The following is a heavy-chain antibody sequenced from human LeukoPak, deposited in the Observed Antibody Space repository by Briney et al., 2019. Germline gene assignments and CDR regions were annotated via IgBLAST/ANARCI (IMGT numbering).Heavy chain of an antibody. CDR3: ARDDLGGHADYGGNPPTPFDY. Sequence: PGGSLRLSCAASGFTFSSYWMHWVRQAPGKGLVWVSRINSDGSSTSYADSVKGRFTISRDNAKNTLYLQMNSLRAEDTAVYYCARDDLGGHADYGGNPPTPFDYWGQGTPVTVSS. CDR1: GFTFSSYW. J-gene: IGHJ4*02. CDR2: INSDGSST. V-gene: IGHV3-74*01. D-gene: IGHD4-23*01.